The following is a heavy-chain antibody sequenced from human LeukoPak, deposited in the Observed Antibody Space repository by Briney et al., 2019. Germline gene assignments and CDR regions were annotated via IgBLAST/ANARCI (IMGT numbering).Heavy chain of an antibody. V-gene: IGHV4-39*07. CDR2: ISYSGST. CDR1: GGSISSSSYY. D-gene: IGHD6-19*01. CDR3: ARGIAVASTLDY. J-gene: IGHJ4*02. Sequence: SETLSLTCTVSGGSISSSSYYWGWIRLPPGKGLEWIGSISYSGSTYYNPSLKSRVTISVDTSKNQFSLKLSSVTAADTAVYYCARGIAVASTLDYWGQGTLVTVSS.